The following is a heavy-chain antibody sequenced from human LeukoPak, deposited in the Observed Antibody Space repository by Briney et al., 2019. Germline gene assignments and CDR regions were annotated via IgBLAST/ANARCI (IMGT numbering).Heavy chain of an antibody. J-gene: IGHJ4*02. D-gene: IGHD5-18*01. CDR3: AKSSGYSYGPNYFDY. Sequence: GRSLRLSCAASGFTFDDYAMHWVRLAPGKGLEWVAGIGWNSGSIGYADSVKGRFTISRDNAKNSLYLQMNSLRAEDMALYYCAKSSGYSYGPNYFDYWGQGALVTVSS. CDR1: GFTFDDYA. V-gene: IGHV3-9*03. CDR2: IGWNSGSI.